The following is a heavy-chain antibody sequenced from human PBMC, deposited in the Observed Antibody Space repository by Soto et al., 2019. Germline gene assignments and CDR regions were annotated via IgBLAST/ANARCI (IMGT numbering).Heavy chain of an antibody. CDR2: IYHSGST. J-gene: IGHJ6*02. CDR3: ARNIVVVPAATKQYYYYYGMEV. CDR1: GGSISSSNW. Sequence: SETLSLTCAVSGGSISSSNWWSWVRQPPGKGLEWIGEIYHSGSTNYNPSLKSRVTISVDKSKNQFSLKLSSVTAADTAVYYCARNIVVVPAATKQYYYYYGMEVWGQGTTVTVS. V-gene: IGHV4-4*02. D-gene: IGHD2-2*01.